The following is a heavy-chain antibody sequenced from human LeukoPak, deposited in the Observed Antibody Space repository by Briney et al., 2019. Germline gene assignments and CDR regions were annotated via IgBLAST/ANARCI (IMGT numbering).Heavy chain of an antibody. V-gene: IGHV1-2*02. CDR3: ARDLYYDFWSGYCDY. CDR2: INPNSGGT. Sequence: GASVKVSCKASGYTLTGYYMHWVRQAPGQGLEWMGWINPNSGGTNYAQKFQGRVTMTRDTSISTAYMELSRLRSDDTAVYYCARDLYYDFWSGYCDYWGQGTLVTVSS. D-gene: IGHD3-3*01. J-gene: IGHJ4*02. CDR1: GYTLTGYY.